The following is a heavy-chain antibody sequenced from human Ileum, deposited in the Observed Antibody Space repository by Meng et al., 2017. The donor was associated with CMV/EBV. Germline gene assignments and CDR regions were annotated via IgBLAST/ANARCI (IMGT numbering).Heavy chain of an antibody. D-gene: IGHD1-14*01. J-gene: IGHJ4*02. CDR3: ARTNNADY. V-gene: IGHV3-74*01. CDR2: ISFDGSST. CDR1: GFTLSNYW. Sequence: RLGGSGGGLVRPGGSLRILCAASGFTLSNYWMQWVRQAPGKGLVWVASISFDGSSTNYADSVKGRFTMSRDNAKNTMYLQMNSVRVDDTAMYYCARTNNADYWGQGTLVTVSS.